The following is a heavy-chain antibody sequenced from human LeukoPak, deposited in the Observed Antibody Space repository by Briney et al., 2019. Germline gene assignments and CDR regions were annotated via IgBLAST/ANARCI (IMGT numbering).Heavy chain of an antibody. V-gene: IGHV4-34*01. Sequence: PSETLSLTCAVYGGSFSGYYWSWIRQPPGKGLEWIGEINHSGSTNYNPSLKSRVTISVDTSKNQLSLKLSSVTAADTAVYYCARLGYYGSGSYQGGGYYYMDVWGKGTTVTISS. J-gene: IGHJ6*03. CDR2: INHSGST. CDR1: GGSFSGYY. D-gene: IGHD3-10*01. CDR3: ARLGYYGSGSYQGGGYYYMDV.